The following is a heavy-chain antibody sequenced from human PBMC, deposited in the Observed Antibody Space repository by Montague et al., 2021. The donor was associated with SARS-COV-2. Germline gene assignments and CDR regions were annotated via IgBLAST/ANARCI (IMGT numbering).Heavy chain of an antibody. Sequence: CAISGDSVSSNTATWNWIRQSPSRGLEWLGRTYYRSKWYHDYAISLKSRITINPDTSKNQFSLQLSSVAPEDTAVFYCARTTTRMLYPENAFDIWAKGQWPPSLQ. CDR2: TYYRSKWYH. V-gene: IGHV6-1*01. D-gene: IGHD2-15*01. J-gene: IGHJ3*02. CDR1: GDSVSSNTAT. CDR3: ARTTTRMLYPENAFDI.